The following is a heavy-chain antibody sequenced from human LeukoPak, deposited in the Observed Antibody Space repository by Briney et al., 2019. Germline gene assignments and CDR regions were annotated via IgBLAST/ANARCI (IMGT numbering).Heavy chain of an antibody. J-gene: IGHJ4*02. D-gene: IGHD2-8*01. Sequence: PGGSLRLSCAASGFTFSSYGMHWVRQAPGKGLEWVAVISYDGSNKYYADSVKGRFTISRDNSKNTLYLQMNSLRAEDTAVYYCARDTNGDVGGFDYWGQGTLVTVSS. V-gene: IGHV3-30*03. CDR3: ARDTNGDVGGFDY. CDR1: GFTFSSYG. CDR2: ISYDGSNK.